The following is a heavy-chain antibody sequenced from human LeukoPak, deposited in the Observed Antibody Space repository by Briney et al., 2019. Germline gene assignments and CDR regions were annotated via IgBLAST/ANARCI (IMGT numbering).Heavy chain of an antibody. D-gene: IGHD1-14*01. CDR1: GFTFDDYA. Sequence: GGSPRLSCLASGFTFDDYAMHWVRQAPGKGLEWVSGISWNSGSIGYADSVKGRFTISRDNAKNSLYLQMNSLRAEDTALYYCAKDIATGNRLYYFDYWGQGTLVTVSS. J-gene: IGHJ4*02. CDR2: ISWNSGSI. CDR3: AKDIATGNRLYYFDY. V-gene: IGHV3-9*01.